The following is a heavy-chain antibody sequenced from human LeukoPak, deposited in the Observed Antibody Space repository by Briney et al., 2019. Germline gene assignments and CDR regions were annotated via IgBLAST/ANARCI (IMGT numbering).Heavy chain of an antibody. D-gene: IGHD1-14*01. Sequence: PGGSLRLSCAASGFTFSSYSMNWVRQAPGKGLEWVSYISSSSSTIYYADSVKGRFTISRDNAKNSLYLQMNSLRAEDTAIYYCVRDPDALDYWGQGTLVTVSS. CDR1: GFTFSSYS. CDR2: ISSSSSTI. CDR3: VRDPDALDY. V-gene: IGHV3-48*04. J-gene: IGHJ4*02.